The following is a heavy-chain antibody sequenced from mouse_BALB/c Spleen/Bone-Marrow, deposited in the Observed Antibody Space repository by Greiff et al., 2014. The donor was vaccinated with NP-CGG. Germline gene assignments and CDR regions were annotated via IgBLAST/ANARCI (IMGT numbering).Heavy chain of an antibody. CDR2: FNPINGGT. CDR1: GYTFTSYY. D-gene: IGHD1-1*01. Sequence: VQLQQSGAELVKPGASVKLSCKASGYTFTSYYMYWVRQRPGQGLEWIGEFNPINGGTNFSEKFKSRATLTVDKSSSTAFMQLSTLTSEDSAVYYCTRSNYGYWYFDVWGAGTTVTVSS. V-gene: IGHV1S81*02. J-gene: IGHJ1*01. CDR3: TRSNYGYWYFDV.